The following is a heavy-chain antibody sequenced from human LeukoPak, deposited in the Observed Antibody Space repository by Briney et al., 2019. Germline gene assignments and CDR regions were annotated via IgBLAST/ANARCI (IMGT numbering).Heavy chain of an antibody. CDR3: ARSYYDFWSGYYRVYNWFDP. Sequence: KPSETLSLTCTVSGGSISSYYWSWFRQPPGKGLEWIGYICYSGSTNYNPSLKSRVTISVDTSKNQFSLKLSSVTAADTAVYYCARSYYDFWSGYYRVYNWFDPWGQGTLVTVSS. D-gene: IGHD3-3*01. J-gene: IGHJ5*02. CDR1: GGSISSYY. V-gene: IGHV4-59*01. CDR2: ICYSGST.